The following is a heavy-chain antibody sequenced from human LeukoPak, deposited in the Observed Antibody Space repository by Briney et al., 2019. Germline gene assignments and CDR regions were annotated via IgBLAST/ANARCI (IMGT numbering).Heavy chain of an antibody. CDR1: GFTFSSYG. J-gene: IGHJ4*02. Sequence: GGSLRLSCAASGFTFSSYGMSWVRQAPGKGLEWVSAISGSGGSTYYADSVKGRFTISRDNSKNTLYLQMNSLRAEDTAVYYCARARGYYGSGTSSYEYYFDYWGQGTLVTVSS. CDR2: ISGSGGST. D-gene: IGHD3-10*01. V-gene: IGHV3-23*01. CDR3: ARARGYYGSGTSSYEYYFDY.